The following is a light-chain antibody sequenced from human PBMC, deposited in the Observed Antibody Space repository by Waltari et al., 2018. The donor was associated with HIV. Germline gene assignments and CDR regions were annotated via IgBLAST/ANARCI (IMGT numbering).Light chain of an antibody. V-gene: IGLV2-23*02. CDR2: EIN. CDR3: SSYKTYTPFRV. J-gene: IGLJ3*02. CDR1: GTDFGTYNL. Sequence: QSALTQPASVSGSPGQSITISCTATGTDFGTYNLISWYQQHPNQAPKLIIFEINKRPSGRSVLCSGSMSANTASLTVSGLQPEDEAHYFCSSYKTYTPFRVFGGGTKLTVL.